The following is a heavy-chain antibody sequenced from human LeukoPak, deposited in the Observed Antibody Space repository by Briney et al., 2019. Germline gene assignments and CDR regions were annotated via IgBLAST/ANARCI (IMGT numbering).Heavy chain of an antibody. CDR2: IKHDGSEK. J-gene: IGHJ4*02. CDR1: GFTFSSYW. D-gene: IGHD5-18*01. V-gene: IGHV3-7*01. CDR3: ARVPTRGYSYGYEDY. Sequence: GGSLRLSCAASGFTFSSYWMNWVRQAPGKGLEWVANIKHDGSEKYYVDSVKGRFTISRDNAKNSLYLQMNSLRAEDTALYYCARVPTRGYSYGYEDYWGQGTLVTVSS.